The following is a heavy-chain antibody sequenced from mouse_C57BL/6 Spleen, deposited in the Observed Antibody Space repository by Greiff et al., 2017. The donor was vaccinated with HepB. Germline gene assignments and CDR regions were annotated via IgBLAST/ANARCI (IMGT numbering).Heavy chain of an antibody. Sequence: QVQLQQPGAELVKPGASVKLSCKASGYTFTSYWMHWVKQRPGQGLEWIGMIHPNSGSTNYNEKFKSKATLTVDKSSSTAYMQLSSLTSEDSAVYYCARWTYYDYDAYYFDYWGQGTTLTVSS. J-gene: IGHJ2*01. CDR2: IHPNSGST. V-gene: IGHV1-64*01. CDR3: ARWTYYDYDAYYFDY. D-gene: IGHD2-4*01. CDR1: GYTFTSYW.